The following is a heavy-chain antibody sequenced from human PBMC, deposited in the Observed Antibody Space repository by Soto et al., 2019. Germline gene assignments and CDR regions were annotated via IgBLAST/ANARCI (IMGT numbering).Heavy chain of an antibody. CDR3: ARLTLHTYYGSGSYYDD. CDR1: GGSISSGDYY. J-gene: IGHJ4*02. Sequence: LTCTVSGGSISSGDYYWSWIRQPPGKGLEWIGYIYYSGSTYYNPSLKSRVTISVDTSKNQFSLKLSSVTAADTAVYYCARLTLHTYYGSGSYYDDWGQGTLVTVSS. V-gene: IGHV4-30-4*01. D-gene: IGHD3-10*01. CDR2: IYYSGST.